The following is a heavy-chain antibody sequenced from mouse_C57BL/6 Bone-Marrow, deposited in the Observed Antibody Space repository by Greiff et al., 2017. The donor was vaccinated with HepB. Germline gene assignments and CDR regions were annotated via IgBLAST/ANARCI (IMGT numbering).Heavy chain of an antibody. V-gene: IGHV1-62-2*01. CDR2: FYPGSGSI. CDR1: GYTFTEYT. CDR3: ARHDLFTTVRSFYAMDY. D-gene: IGHD1-1*01. Sequence: QVQLQQSGAELVKPGASVKLSCKASGYTFTEYTIHWVKQRSGQGLEWIGWFYPGSGSIKYNENFKDKATLTADKSSSTVYMELSRLTSEDSAVYFCARHDLFTTVRSFYAMDYWGQGTSVTVSS. J-gene: IGHJ4*01.